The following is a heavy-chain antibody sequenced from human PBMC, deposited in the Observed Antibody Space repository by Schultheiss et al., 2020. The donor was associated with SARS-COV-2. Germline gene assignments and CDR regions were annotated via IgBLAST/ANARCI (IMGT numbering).Heavy chain of an antibody. CDR2: INPNSGGT. J-gene: IGHJ4*02. CDR3: ARGTGIAAAGFFDY. Sequence: ASVKVSCKASGYTFTGYYMHWVRQAPGQGLEWMGWINPNSGGTNYAQKFQGRVTMTRDTSISTAYMELSRLRSDDTAVYYCARGTGIAAAGFFDYWGQGTLVTVSS. CDR1: GYTFTGYY. D-gene: IGHD6-13*01. V-gene: IGHV1-2*02.